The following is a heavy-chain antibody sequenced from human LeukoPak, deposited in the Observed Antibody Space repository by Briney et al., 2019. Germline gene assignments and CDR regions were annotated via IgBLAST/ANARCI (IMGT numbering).Heavy chain of an antibody. D-gene: IGHD3-3*01. CDR3: AKGGYYDFWSGYYNFDY. CDR1: GFTFSSYA. Sequence: GGSLRLSCAASGFTFSSYAMHWVRQAPGKGLEWVAVISYDGSNKYYADSVKGRFTISRDNSKNTLYLQMNSLRAEDTAVYYCAKGGYYDFWSGYYNFDYWGQGTLVTVSS. J-gene: IGHJ4*02. V-gene: IGHV3-30*04. CDR2: ISYDGSNK.